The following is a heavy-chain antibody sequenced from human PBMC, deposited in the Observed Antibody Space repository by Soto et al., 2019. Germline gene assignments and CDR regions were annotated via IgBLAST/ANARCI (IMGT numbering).Heavy chain of an antibody. CDR2: IYCGDSDT. V-gene: IGHV5-51*01. CDR1: GYTFTDYW. Sequence: PGESLKISCXGSGYTFTDYWIGWVRQMPGKGLEWMGIIYCGDSDTRYSPSFQGQVTISADKSINTAYLQWSSLEASDTAIYYCARLREGVAVAGFYWGQGTLVTVSS. CDR3: ARLREGVAVAGFY. J-gene: IGHJ4*02. D-gene: IGHD6-19*01.